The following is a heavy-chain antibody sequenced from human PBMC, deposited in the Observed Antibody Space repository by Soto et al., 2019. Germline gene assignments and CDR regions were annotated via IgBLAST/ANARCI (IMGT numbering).Heavy chain of an antibody. CDR1: GGTFSSYA. V-gene: IGHV1-69*13. Sequence: SVKVSCKASGGTFSSYAISWVRQAPGQGLEWMGGIIPIFGTANYAQKFQGRVTITADESTSTAYMELSSLRSEDTAVYYCARGGSGWLQNWFDPWGQGTLVTVSS. D-gene: IGHD6-19*01. CDR3: ARGGSGWLQNWFDP. CDR2: IIPIFGTA. J-gene: IGHJ5*02.